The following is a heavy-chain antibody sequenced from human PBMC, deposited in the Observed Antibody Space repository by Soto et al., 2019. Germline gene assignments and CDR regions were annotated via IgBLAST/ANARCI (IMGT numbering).Heavy chain of an antibody. J-gene: IGHJ4*02. CDR2: INHSGST. D-gene: IGHD6-25*01. Sequence: PSETLSLTCAVYGGSFSGYYWSWIRQPPGKGLEWIGEINHSGSTNYNPSLKSRVTISVDTSKNQFSLKLSSVTAADTAVYYCARAYIGAASYFDYWGQGTLVTVSS. CDR1: GGSFSGYY. CDR3: ARAYIGAASYFDY. V-gene: IGHV4-34*01.